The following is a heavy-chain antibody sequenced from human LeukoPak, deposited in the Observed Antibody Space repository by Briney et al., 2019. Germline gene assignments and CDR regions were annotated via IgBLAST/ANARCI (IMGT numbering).Heavy chain of an antibody. D-gene: IGHD2/OR15-2a*01. Sequence: GGSLRLSCAASAFTFSSYGMHWVRQAPGKGLEWVAYIQYDRTNEQYAHSVKGRFTISRDNSKNTLYLQMNSLRAEDTAVYYCAKGPLLWDWGQGTLVTVSS. V-gene: IGHV3-30*02. CDR1: AFTFSSYG. CDR2: IQYDRTNE. J-gene: IGHJ4*02. CDR3: AKGPLLWD.